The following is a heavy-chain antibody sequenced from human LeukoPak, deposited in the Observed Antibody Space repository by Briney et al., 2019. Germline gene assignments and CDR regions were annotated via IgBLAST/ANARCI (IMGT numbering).Heavy chain of an antibody. Sequence: GGSLRLSCAASGFTFSSYAMHWVRQAPGKGLEWVAVISYDGSNKYYADSVKGRFTISRDNSKNTLYLQMNSLRAEDTAVYYCARDHGAAADHVGDYWGQGTLVTVSS. CDR2: ISYDGSNK. CDR1: GFTFSSYA. D-gene: IGHD6-13*01. V-gene: IGHV3-30-3*01. CDR3: ARDHGAAADHVGDY. J-gene: IGHJ4*02.